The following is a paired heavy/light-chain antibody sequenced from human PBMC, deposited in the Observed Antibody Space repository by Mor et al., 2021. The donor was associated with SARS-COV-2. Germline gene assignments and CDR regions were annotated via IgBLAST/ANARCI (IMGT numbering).Heavy chain of an antibody. CDR2: IVVGSGNA. D-gene: IGHD2-15*01. J-gene: IGHJ4*02. CDR1: GFTFINSA. V-gene: IGHV1-58*02. CDR3: AGDVGNGVDVA. Sequence: QMQLVQSGPEVRKPGTSVRVSCKASGFTFINSAIQWVRQARGQRLEWIGWIVVGSGNANYAQNFQKRVAITRDKSTNTAYMDLSSLTSEDTAVYYCAGDVGNGVDVAWGQGTLVTVSS.
Light chain of an antibody. J-gene: IGLJ3*02. CDR1: GGLTNNA. V-gene: IGLV4-69*01. CDR3: QTWGPGTRV. Sequence: QFILTQSPSASASMGASVKLTCTLRGGLTNNAIAWHQKRPEKGPRYLMKVNSDGSHTKGDGIPDRFSGSSSGAERYLTISSLQSEDEADYYCQTWGPGTRVFGGGTKLTVL. CDR2: VNSDGSH.